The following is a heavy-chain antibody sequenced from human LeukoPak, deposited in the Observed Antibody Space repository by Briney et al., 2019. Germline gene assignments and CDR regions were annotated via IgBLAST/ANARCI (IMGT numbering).Heavy chain of an antibody. CDR2: ISGSGGST. CDR3: AKRGYSSGWTGAFDI. CDR1: GFTFSSYA. D-gene: IGHD6-19*01. Sequence: GGSMRLSCAASGFTFSSYAMSWVRQAPGKGLEWVSAISGSGGSTYYADSVKGRFTISRDNSKNTLYLQMNSLRAEDTAVYYCAKRGYSSGWTGAFDIWGQGTMVTVSS. J-gene: IGHJ3*02. V-gene: IGHV3-23*01.